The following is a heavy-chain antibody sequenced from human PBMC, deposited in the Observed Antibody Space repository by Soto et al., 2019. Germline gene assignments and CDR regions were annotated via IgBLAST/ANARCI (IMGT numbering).Heavy chain of an antibody. CDR2: IWYDGSNK. Sequence: QVQLVESGGGVVQPGRSLRLSCAASGFTFSSYGMHWVRQAPGKGLEWVAVIWYDGSNKYYADSVKGRFTISRDNSKNTLYLQMNSLRAEDTAVYYCARSLGGYTQLLFWGQETLVTVSS. V-gene: IGHV3-33*01. CDR3: ARSLGGYTQLLF. CDR1: GFTFSSYG. D-gene: IGHD2-2*01. J-gene: IGHJ4*02.